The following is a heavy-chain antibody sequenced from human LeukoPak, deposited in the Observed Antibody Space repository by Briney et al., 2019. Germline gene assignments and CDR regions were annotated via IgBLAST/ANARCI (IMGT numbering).Heavy chain of an antibody. D-gene: IGHD2-8*02. Sequence: SETLSLTCTVSGVSITNNNYYWGWIRQPPGKGLEWIGSIYYTGTTYYNPSLKSRVTISVDTSMNQFSLRLTSVTAADTAVYYCARSVAGGKYFFDDWGQGALATVSS. V-gene: IGHV4-39*01. CDR2: IYYTGTT. J-gene: IGHJ4*02. CDR1: GVSITNNNYY. CDR3: ARSVAGGKYFFDD.